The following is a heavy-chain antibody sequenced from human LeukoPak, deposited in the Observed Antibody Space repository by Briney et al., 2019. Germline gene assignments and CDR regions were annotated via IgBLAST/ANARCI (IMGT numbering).Heavy chain of an antibody. CDR2: ISAYNGNT. CDR3: ARLIAVAGRMWYGWFDP. CDR1: GYTFTSYG. D-gene: IGHD6-19*01. V-gene: IGHV1-18*01. Sequence: ASVKVSCKASGYTFTSYGISWVRQAPGQGLEWMGWISAYNGNTNYAQKLQGRVTMTTDTSTSTAYMELRSLRSDDTAVYYCARLIAVAGRMWYGWFDPWGQGTLVTVSS. J-gene: IGHJ5*02.